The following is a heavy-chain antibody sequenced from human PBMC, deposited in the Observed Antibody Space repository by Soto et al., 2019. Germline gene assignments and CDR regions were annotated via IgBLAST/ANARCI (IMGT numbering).Heavy chain of an antibody. V-gene: IGHV3-23*01. Sequence: EVQLLESGGGLVQPGGSLRLSCAASGFSFRNYAMSWVRQAPGKGLEGISTLTGSSSNIYYADSVKGRFAIARDNSRNPLYLQMNSLPAEDTAVYYCANGRATYGLLTHDYWGQGTLVTVSS. CDR1: GFSFRNYA. J-gene: IGHJ4*02. CDR3: ANGRATYGLLTHDY. D-gene: IGHD3-10*01. CDR2: LTGSSSNI.